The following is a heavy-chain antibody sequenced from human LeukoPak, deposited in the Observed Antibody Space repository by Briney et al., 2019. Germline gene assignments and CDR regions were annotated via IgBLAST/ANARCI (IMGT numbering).Heavy chain of an antibody. CDR3: ASCDGPIYYGMDV. CDR2: IYHSGST. D-gene: IGHD2-21*01. CDR1: GYSISSGYY. V-gene: IGHV4-38-2*02. Sequence: SETLSLTCTVSGYSISSGYYWGWIRQPPGKGLEWIGSIYHSGSTYYNPSLKSRVTISVDTSKNQFSLKLSSVTAADTAVYHCASCDGPIYYGMDVWGQGTTVTVSS. J-gene: IGHJ6*02.